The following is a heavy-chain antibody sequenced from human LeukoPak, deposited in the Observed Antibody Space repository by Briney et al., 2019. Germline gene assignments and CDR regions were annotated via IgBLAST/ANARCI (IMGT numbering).Heavy chain of an antibody. Sequence: PSQTLSLTCTVSGGSISSGDNYWSWIRQPPGKGLEWIGYIYYSGSTYYNPSLKSRVTISVDTSKNQFSLKLTPVTAADTAVYYCARVSSGSGTNWGQGTLVTVSS. CDR2: IYYSGST. V-gene: IGHV4-30-4*01. J-gene: IGHJ4*02. CDR1: GGSISSGDNY. CDR3: ARVSSGSGTN. D-gene: IGHD3-10*01.